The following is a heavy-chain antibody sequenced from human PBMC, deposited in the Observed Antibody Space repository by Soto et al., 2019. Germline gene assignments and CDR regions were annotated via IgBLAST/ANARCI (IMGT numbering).Heavy chain of an antibody. CDR2: IIPSIGII. V-gene: IGHV1-69*04. J-gene: IGHJ4*02. Sequence: QVQLVQSGAEVKKPGSSVKVSCKASGGTFSSFVISWVRQAPGQGLEWMGRIIPSIGIINYAQKFQARVTITADTSTSTAYRELSSLRSDDTAVYYCAREGDMKFHSDSSDEPGYWGQGTLVTVSS. D-gene: IGHD3-22*01. CDR1: GGTFSSFV. CDR3: AREGDMKFHSDSSDEPGY.